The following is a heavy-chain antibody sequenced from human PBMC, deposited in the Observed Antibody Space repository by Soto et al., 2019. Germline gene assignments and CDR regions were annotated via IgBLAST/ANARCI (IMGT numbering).Heavy chain of an antibody. CDR2: ISAYNGNT. CDR3: ARVAGYCTNGVCQTTGYFDY. CDR1: GYTFTSYG. D-gene: IGHD2-8*01. Sequence: ASVKVSCKASGYTFTSYGISWVRQAPGQGLEWMGWISAYNGNTNYAQKLQGRVTMTTDTSTSTAYMELRSLRSDDTAVYYCARVAGYCTNGVCQTTGYFDYWGQGTLVTVSS. J-gene: IGHJ4*02. V-gene: IGHV1-18*01.